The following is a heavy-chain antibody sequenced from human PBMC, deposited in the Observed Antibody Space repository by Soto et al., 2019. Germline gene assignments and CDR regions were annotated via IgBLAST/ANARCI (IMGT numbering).Heavy chain of an antibody. J-gene: IGHJ6*02. Sequence: TSETLSLTCTVSGGSCSGPGCGWIRQPQEKGLEWIGYIHYSGSTYYNPSLKSRVTISVDTSKNQFSLKLSSVTAADTAVYYCASGAAAAGTRVGGMDVWGQGTTVTVSS. D-gene: IGHD6-13*01. V-gene: IGHV4-59*06. CDR2: IHYSGST. CDR1: GGSCSGPG. CDR3: ASGAAAAGTRVGGMDV.